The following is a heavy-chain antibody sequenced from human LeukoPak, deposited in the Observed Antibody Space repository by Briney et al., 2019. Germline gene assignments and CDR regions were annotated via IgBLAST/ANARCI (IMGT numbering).Heavy chain of an antibody. CDR2: ISNSGSDI. J-gene: IGHJ4*02. Sequence: GGSLRLSCAASGFTVSSNYMSWIRQAPGKGLEWVSYISNSGSDIYYAESVKGRFTISRDNAENSLYLQMTSLRADDTAVYYCARGNYDYGWGNFRKGSFDNWGQGSLVTVSS. V-gene: IGHV3-11*01. CDR3: ARGNYDYGWGNFRKGSFDN. CDR1: GFTVSSNY. D-gene: IGHD3-16*01.